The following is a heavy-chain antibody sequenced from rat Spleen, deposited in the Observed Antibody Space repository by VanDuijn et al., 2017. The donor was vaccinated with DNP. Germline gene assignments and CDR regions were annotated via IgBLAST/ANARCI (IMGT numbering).Heavy chain of an antibody. Sequence: EVQLVESGGGLVQPGRPLKLSCAVSGITFSDHNMAWVRQAPKKGLEWVAIISYDGRYTYYRDSVKGRFTISRDNAKSTVYLQMDSLRSEDTATYYCASRPPPTRGPFDYWGQGVAVTVSS. CDR1: GITFSDHN. D-gene: IGHD1-4*01. J-gene: IGHJ2*01. CDR3: ASRPPPTRGPFDY. V-gene: IGHV5-7*01. CDR2: ISYDGRYT.